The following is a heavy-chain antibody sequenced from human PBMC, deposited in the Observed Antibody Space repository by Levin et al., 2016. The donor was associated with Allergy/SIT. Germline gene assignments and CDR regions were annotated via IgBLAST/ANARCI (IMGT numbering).Heavy chain of an antibody. CDR2: IYYSGST. V-gene: IGHV4-59*05. Sequence: SETLSLTCTVSGGSISSYYWSWIRQPPGKGLEWIGSIYYSGSTYYNPSLKSRVTISVDTSKNQFSLKLSSVTAADTAVYYCARWGATSYYFDYWGQGTLVTVSS. CDR1: GGSISSYY. D-gene: IGHD1-26*01. CDR3: ARWGATSYYFDY. J-gene: IGHJ4*02.